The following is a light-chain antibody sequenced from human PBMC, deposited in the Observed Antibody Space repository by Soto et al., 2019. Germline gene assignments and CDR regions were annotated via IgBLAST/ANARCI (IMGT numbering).Light chain of an antibody. CDR2: AAS. CDR3: QKYNCAPWT. CDR1: QGISNY. Sequence: DIQMTQSPSSLSASVGDRVTITCRASQGISNYLAWYQQRPGTVPKLLIYAASTLQSGVPSRFSGSGSGTDFTLTISSLQPEDGATYYCQKYNCAPWTFGQGTEVEIK. V-gene: IGKV1-27*01. J-gene: IGKJ1*01.